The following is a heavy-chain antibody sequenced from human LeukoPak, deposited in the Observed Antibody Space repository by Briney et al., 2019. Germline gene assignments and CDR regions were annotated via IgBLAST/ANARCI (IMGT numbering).Heavy chain of an antibody. CDR2: IYSGGST. CDR3: ARSRGYSYGFDY. V-gene: IGHV3-53*01. J-gene: IGHJ4*02. CDR1: GFTVSSIY. Sequence: PGGFLRLSCAASGFTVSSIYMSWVRPAPGKGLEWVSVIYSGGSTYYADSVKGRFTISRDNSKNTLYLQMNSLRAEDTAVYYCARSRGYSYGFDYWGQGTLVTVSS. D-gene: IGHD5-18*01.